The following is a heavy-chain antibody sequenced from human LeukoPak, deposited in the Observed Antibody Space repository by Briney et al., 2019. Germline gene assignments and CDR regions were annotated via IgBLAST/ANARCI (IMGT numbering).Heavy chain of an antibody. CDR1: GGTFSSYA. CDR2: IIPIFGTA. D-gene: IGHD2-2*01. V-gene: IGHV1-69*13. Sequence: ASVKVSCKASGGTFSSYAISWVRQAPGQGLEWMGGIIPIFGTANYAQKFQGRVTITADESTSTAYMELSSLRSEDTAVYYCARAIPTSIVVVPAAIGWNGMDVWGQGTTVTVSS. J-gene: IGHJ6*02. CDR3: ARAIPTSIVVVPAAIGWNGMDV.